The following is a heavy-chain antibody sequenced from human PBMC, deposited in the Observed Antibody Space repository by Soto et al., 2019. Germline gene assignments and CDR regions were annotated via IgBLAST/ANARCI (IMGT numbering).Heavy chain of an antibody. CDR1: GFTFNTYW. V-gene: IGHV3-74*01. D-gene: IGHD1-1*01. J-gene: IGHJ6*02. Sequence: EVQLVESGGGLVQPGGSLRLSCAASGFTFNTYWIHWVRQAPGKGLVWVSRINNDGSNTRYADSVKGRITISRDNAKNTLYLQMNSLRAADTAVYSCVRGASGTTYGMDVWGQGTRVTVSS. CDR3: VRGASGTTYGMDV. CDR2: INNDGSNT.